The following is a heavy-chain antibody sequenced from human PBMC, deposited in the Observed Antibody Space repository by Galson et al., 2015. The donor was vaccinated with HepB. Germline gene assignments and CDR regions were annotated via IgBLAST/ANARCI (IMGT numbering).Heavy chain of an antibody. Sequence: SLRLSCAASGFTFSSYWMTWVRQAPGKGLEWVANINQDGAKKNYVDSVKGRFTISRVNAKNSLYLEMNSLRAEDTAMYHCARDSTYYDGSAYYDNLDSWGQGTLVTVSS. CDR3: ARDSTYYDGSAYYDNLDS. D-gene: IGHD3-22*01. J-gene: IGHJ4*02. CDR2: INQDGAKK. CDR1: GFTFSSYW. V-gene: IGHV3-7*03.